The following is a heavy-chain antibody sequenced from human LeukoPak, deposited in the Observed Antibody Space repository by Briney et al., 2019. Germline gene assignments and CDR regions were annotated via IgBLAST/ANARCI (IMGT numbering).Heavy chain of an antibody. Sequence: GESLRISRKGSGYSFTSYWITWVRQMPGKGLEWMGRIDPSDSYTNYSPSFQGHVTISADKSISTAYLQWSSLRASDTAMYYCARRYCSSTSCLRSFDHWGQGTLVTVSS. CDR1: GYSFTSYW. V-gene: IGHV5-10-1*01. CDR3: ARRYCSSTSCLRSFDH. D-gene: IGHD2-2*01. CDR2: IDPSDSYT. J-gene: IGHJ4*02.